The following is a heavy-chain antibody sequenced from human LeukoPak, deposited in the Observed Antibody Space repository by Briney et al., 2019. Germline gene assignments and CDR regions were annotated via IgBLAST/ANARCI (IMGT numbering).Heavy chain of an antibody. D-gene: IGHD1-14*01. Sequence: PGGSLRLSCAASGFTFSSYEMNWVRQAPGKGLEWVSYIGVSGRTINYADSVKGRFTISRDNAKNSLYLRMSSLRAEDTAVYYCAKLDGITGLDYWGQGTLVTVSS. CDR1: GFTFSSYE. CDR2: IGVSGRTI. CDR3: AKLDGITGLDY. V-gene: IGHV3-48*03. J-gene: IGHJ4*02.